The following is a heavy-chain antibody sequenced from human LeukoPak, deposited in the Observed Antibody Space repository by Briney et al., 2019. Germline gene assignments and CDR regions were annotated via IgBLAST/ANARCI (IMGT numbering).Heavy chain of an antibody. Sequence: PGGSLRLSCAASGFTFSSYTMSWVRQAPGGGLEWVSGIGGTVATRYYARSVKGRFTISRDNSKNTIYLQMTNLRPEDTAVYYCAKDPQKGRFSYYVDSWGRGTLVIVSS. J-gene: IGHJ4*02. CDR3: AKDPQKGRFSYYVDS. D-gene: IGHD3-10*01. CDR1: GFTFSSYT. CDR2: IGGTVATR. V-gene: IGHV3-23*01.